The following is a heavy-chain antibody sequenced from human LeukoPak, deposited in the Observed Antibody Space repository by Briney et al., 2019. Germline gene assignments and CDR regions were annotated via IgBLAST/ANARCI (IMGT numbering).Heavy chain of an antibody. CDR3: ARGPSARFFGVAKGAFDI. J-gene: IGHJ3*02. D-gene: IGHD3-3*01. Sequence: GGSLRLSCGASGFTFSSYGMHWVRQAPGKGLEWVAFIRYDGSNKYYADSVKGRFTISRDNSKNTLDLQMNSLRAEDTAVYYCARGPSARFFGVAKGAFDIWGQGTMVTVSS. CDR2: IRYDGSNK. CDR1: GFTFSSYG. V-gene: IGHV3-30*02.